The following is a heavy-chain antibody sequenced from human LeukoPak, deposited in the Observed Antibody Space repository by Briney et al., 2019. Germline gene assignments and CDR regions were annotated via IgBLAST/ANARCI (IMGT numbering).Heavy chain of an antibody. V-gene: IGHV1-69*13. J-gene: IGHJ4*02. CDR1: GYTFTRHG. Sequence: SVKVSCKASGYTFTRHGISWVRQAPGQGLEWMGGIIPIFGTANYAQKFQGRVTITADESTSTAYMELSSLRSEDTAVYYCARDQSDTAMGPFDYWGQGTLVTVSS. CDR3: ARDQSDTAMGPFDY. D-gene: IGHD5-18*01. CDR2: IIPIFGTA.